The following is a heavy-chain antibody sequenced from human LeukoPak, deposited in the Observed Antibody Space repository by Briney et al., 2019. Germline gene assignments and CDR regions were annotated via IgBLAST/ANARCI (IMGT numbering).Heavy chain of an antibody. CDR2: TRKKANSYTT. CDR3: ARVGGDTGRSFDY. V-gene: IGHV3-72*01. J-gene: IGHJ4*02. CDR1: GFTFSDHY. D-gene: IGHD5-18*01. Sequence: GGSLRLSCAASGFTFSDHYVDWVRQAPGKGLEWVGRTRKKANSYTTEYAASVKGRFTISRDDSKNSLYLQMNSLKAEDTAVYYCARVGGDTGRSFDYWGQGTLATVSS.